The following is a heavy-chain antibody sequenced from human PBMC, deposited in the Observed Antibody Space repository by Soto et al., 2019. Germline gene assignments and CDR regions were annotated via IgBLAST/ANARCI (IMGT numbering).Heavy chain of an antibody. CDR1: GASMNDYY. V-gene: IGHV4-59*01. Sequence: SETLSLTCTVSGASMNDYYGSWIRQSPGKGLEHIGYLHYSGSANYNPSLKSRVTISMDTSKNQFSLKLSSVTAADTAIYYCERSGHIFEGVFWGQGILVTVSS. CDR3: ERSGHIFEGVF. D-gene: IGHD3-16*01. J-gene: IGHJ4*02. CDR2: LHYSGSA.